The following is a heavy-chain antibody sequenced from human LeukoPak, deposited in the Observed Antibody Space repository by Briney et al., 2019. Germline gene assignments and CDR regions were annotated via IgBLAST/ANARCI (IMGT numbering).Heavy chain of an antibody. D-gene: IGHD5-24*01. CDR1: GGSISSYY. J-gene: IGHJ3*02. V-gene: IGHV4-59*01. CDR3: ARVGWLHYASDI. CDR2: IYYSGST. Sequence: SGTLSLTCTVSGGSISSYYWSWIRQPPGKGLEWIGYIYYSGSTNYNPSLKSRVTISVDTSKNQSSLKLSSVTAADTAVYYCARVGWLHYASDIWGQGTMVTVSS.